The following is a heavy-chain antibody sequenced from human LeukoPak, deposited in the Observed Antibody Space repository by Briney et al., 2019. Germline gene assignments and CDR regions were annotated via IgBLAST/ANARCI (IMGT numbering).Heavy chain of an antibody. Sequence: GESLKISLKASGYSFTTYWIAWVPQIPGKGLEWIGIIVPGDSDTRYSPSFQGQVTISADKTLSTAYLQWSSPKASDTAMYYCARHHGNSEGWLDAWGQGTLVTVSS. CDR1: GYSFTTYW. J-gene: IGHJ5*02. V-gene: IGHV5-51*01. CDR2: IVPGDSDT. CDR3: ARHHGNSEGWLDA. D-gene: IGHD4-23*01.